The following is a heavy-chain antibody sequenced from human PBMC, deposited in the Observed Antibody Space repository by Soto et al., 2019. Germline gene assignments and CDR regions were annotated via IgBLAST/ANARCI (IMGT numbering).Heavy chain of an antibody. CDR2: IYYSGST. CDR1: GGSISSGDYY. D-gene: IGHD4-17*01. V-gene: IGHV4-30-4*01. CDR3: ARVHGDYEYYYYGMDV. Sequence: PSETLSLTCTVSGGSISSGDYYWSWIRQPPGKGLEWIGYIYYSGSTYYNPSLKSRVTISVDTSKNQFSLKLSSVTAADTAVYYCARVHGDYEYYYYGMDVWGQGTTVTSP. J-gene: IGHJ6*02.